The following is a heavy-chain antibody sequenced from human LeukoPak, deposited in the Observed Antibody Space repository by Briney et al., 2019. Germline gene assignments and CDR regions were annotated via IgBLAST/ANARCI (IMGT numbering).Heavy chain of an antibody. CDR3: ASSPRINYDILTGYYQGYYFDY. J-gene: IGHJ4*02. V-gene: IGHV1-46*01. CDR1: GYTFTSYY. D-gene: IGHD3-9*01. Sequence: ASVKVSCKASGYTFTSYYMHWVRQAPGQGLEWMGIINPSGGSTSYAQKFQGRVTMTRDTSTSTVYMELSGLRSEDTAVYYCASSPRINYDILTGYYQGYYFDYWGQGTLVTVSS. CDR2: INPSGGST.